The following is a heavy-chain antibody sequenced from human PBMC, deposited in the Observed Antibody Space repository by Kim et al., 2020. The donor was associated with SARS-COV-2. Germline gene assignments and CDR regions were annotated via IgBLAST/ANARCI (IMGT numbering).Heavy chain of an antibody. Sequence: SETVSLTCAVYGGSFSGYYWSWIRQAPGKGLEWIGEINHRGSTNYNPSLKSRVTVSADSSKSQFSLKLSSVTAADTAVYYCARGLRKITLIIVVATSESVYFDYWSQGTLVTVSS. CDR1: GGSFSGYY. D-gene: IGHD3-22*01. CDR3: ARGLRKITLIIVVATSESVYFDY. J-gene: IGHJ4*02. CDR2: INHRGST. V-gene: IGHV4-34*01.